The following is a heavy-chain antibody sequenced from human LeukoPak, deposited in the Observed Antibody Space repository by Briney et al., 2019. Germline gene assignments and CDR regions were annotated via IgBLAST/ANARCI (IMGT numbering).Heavy chain of an antibody. D-gene: IGHD4-23*01. V-gene: IGHV4-34*01. J-gene: IGHJ4*02. Sequence: SETLSLTCAVYGGSFSGYYWSWIRQPPGKGLEWIGEINHSGSTNYNPSLKSRVTISVDTSKNQFSLKLSSVTAADTAVYCCSGYGGNSPNTHFDYWGQGTLVTVSS. CDR3: SGYGGNSPNTHFDY. CDR1: GGSFSGYY. CDR2: INHSGST.